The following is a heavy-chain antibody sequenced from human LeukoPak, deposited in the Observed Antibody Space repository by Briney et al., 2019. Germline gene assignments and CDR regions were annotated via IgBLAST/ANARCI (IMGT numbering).Heavy chain of an antibody. CDR2: IVASSGT. CDR3: ARDNYGGNLDY. J-gene: IGHJ4*02. Sequence: PGGSLRLSCAASGFTFSNFAMTWVRQAPGKGLEWVSSIVASSGTYYADSLKGRFTISRDNARNSLCLQMNSLRAEDTAVYYCARDNYGGNLDYWGQGTLVTVSS. V-gene: IGHV3-21*04. CDR1: GFTFSNFA. D-gene: IGHD4-23*01.